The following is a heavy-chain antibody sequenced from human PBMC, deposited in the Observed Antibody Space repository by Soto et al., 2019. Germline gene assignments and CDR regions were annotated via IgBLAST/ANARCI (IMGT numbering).Heavy chain of an antibody. V-gene: IGHV1-8*01. Sequence: ASVKVSCKASGYTFTSYDINWVRQATGQGLEWMGWMNPNSGNTGYAQKFQGRVTMTRNTSISTAYMELNSLRAEDTAVYYCARGDYRDTSGPFSDAFDVWGQGTMVTVSS. CDR3: ARGDYRDTSGPFSDAFDV. D-gene: IGHD3-22*01. J-gene: IGHJ3*01. CDR1: GYTFTSYD. CDR2: MNPNSGNT.